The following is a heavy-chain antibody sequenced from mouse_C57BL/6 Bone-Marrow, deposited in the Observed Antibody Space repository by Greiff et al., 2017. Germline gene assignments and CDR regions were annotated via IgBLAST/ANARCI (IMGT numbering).Heavy chain of an antibody. CDR1: GYTFTDYY. CDR3: ARYGNLITATLYFDY. J-gene: IGHJ2*01. V-gene: IGHV1-19*01. D-gene: IGHD2-1*01. Sequence: EVQLQQSGPVLVKPGASVKMSCKASGYTFTDYYMNWVKQSHGKSLEWIGVINPYNGGTSYNQKFKGKATLTVDKSSSTAYMELNSLTSEDSAVYYCARYGNLITATLYFDYWCQGTTLTVSS. CDR2: INPYNGGT.